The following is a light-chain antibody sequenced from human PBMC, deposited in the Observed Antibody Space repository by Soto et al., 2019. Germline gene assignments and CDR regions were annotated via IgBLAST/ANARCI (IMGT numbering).Light chain of an antibody. CDR2: DAS. CDR1: QSIRTW. Sequence: DIQMTQSPSTLSASVGDRVTITCRASQSIRTWLAWYQQKPGKVPKLLIYDASSLESGVPSRFSGSGSGTEFTLTISSLQPGDFATYYCQQYNSYSPWTFGQGTKVEIK. J-gene: IGKJ1*01. CDR3: QQYNSYSPWT. V-gene: IGKV1-5*01.